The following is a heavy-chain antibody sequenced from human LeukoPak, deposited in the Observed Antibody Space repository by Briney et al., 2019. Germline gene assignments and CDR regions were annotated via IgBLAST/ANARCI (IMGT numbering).Heavy chain of an antibody. CDR3: AGYYYDSSGYPRPWFDP. CDR1: GYTSTNYG. J-gene: IGHJ5*02. V-gene: IGHV1-18*01. Sequence: ASVKVSCKASGYTSTNYGISWVRQAPGQGLEWMGWINAYNGNTNFAQKLQGRVTLTTDTSTGTAYMELRSLRSDDTAVYYCAGYYYDSSGYPRPWFDPWGQGTLVTVSS. CDR2: INAYNGNT. D-gene: IGHD3-22*01.